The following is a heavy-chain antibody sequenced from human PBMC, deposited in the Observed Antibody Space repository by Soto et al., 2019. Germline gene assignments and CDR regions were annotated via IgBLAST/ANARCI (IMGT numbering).Heavy chain of an antibody. V-gene: IGHV1-69*13. Sequence: ASVKVSCKASGGTFSSHSINWVRQAPGQGLEWMGGVISLFGTANYAHNFKGRVTITADQSTSTAYMELNSLRSDDTAVYYCAREVGYGDFSAALLDWGQGTLVTVS. CDR1: GGTFSSHS. CDR3: AREVGYGDFSAALLD. D-gene: IGHD4-17*01. CDR2: VISLFGTA. J-gene: IGHJ4*02.